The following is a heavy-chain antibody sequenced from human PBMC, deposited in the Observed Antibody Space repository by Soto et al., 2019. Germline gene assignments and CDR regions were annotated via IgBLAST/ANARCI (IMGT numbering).Heavy chain of an antibody. CDR3: AREFRYDSSGYYYNYFDY. V-gene: IGHV4-59*01. D-gene: IGHD3-22*01. CDR1: GGSISSYY. Sequence: SETLSLTCTVSGGSISSYYWSWIRQPPGKGLEWIGYIYYSGSTNYNPSLKSRVTISVDTSKNQFSLKLSSVTAADTAVYYCAREFRYDSSGYYYNYFDYWGQGTLVTVSS. CDR2: IYYSGST. J-gene: IGHJ4*02.